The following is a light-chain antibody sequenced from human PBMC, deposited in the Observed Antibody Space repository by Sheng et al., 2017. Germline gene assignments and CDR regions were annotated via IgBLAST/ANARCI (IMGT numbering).Light chain of an antibody. CDR2: AAS. CDR1: EDISNN. CDR3: QKYNSAVT. V-gene: IGKV1-27*01. J-gene: IGKJ4*01. Sequence: DIQLTQSPSSLSASVGDRVTITCRASEDISNNLAWYQQKPGKVPNLLIYAASTLQSGVPSRFGGSGSGTDFSLTINSLQPEDVATYYCQKYNSAVTFGGGTKVEIK.